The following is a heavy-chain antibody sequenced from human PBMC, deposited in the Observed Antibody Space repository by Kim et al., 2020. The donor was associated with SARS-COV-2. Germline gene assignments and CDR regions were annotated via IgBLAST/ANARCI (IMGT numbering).Heavy chain of an antibody. CDR2: IYPGDSDT. Sequence: GESLKISCKGSGYSFTSYWIGWVRQMPGKGLEWMGIIYPGDSDTRYSPSFQGQVTISADKSISTAYLQWSSLKASDTAMYYCARQTPDHSALRGGFDPWGQGTLVTVSS. CDR3: ARQTPDHSALRGGFDP. V-gene: IGHV5-51*01. D-gene: IGHD1-26*01. J-gene: IGHJ5*02. CDR1: GYSFTSYW.